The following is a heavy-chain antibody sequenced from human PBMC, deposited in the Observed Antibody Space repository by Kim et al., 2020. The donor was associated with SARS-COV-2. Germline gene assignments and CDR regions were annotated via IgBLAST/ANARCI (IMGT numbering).Heavy chain of an antibody. J-gene: IGHJ4*02. Sequence: RFTISRDISRNTLYLQMNSLRAEDTAVYYCASQGGNYDIWTGYYPTYFDYWGQGTLVTVSS. CDR3: ASQGGNYDIWTGYYPTYFDY. V-gene: IGHV3-30*07. D-gene: IGHD3-9*01.